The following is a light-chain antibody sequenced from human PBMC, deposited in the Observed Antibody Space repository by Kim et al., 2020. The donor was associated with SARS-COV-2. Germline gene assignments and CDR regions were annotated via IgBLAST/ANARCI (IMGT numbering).Light chain of an antibody. J-gene: IGKJ2*01. V-gene: IGKV1-5*03. CDR3: QQYNSYPYT. CDR1: QSISSW. Sequence: SASVGDRGTITCTASQSISSWLAWLQQKPGKAPKLLIYKASSLESGVPSRFSGSGSGTEFTLSISSLKPDDLAAYYCQQYNSYPYTFGQGTKLEI. CDR2: KAS.